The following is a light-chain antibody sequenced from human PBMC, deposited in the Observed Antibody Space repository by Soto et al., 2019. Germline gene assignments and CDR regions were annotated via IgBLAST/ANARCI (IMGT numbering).Light chain of an antibody. J-gene: IGLJ1*01. V-gene: IGLV2-8*01. Sequence: ALTQPPSASGSPGQSVTISCTGTNSDVGGYNYVSWYQQYPGKAPKLIIYEVNERPSGVPDRFSGSKSGNTASLTVSGLQTADEADYYCSSYAGSNWYVFGTGTKVTV. CDR3: SSYAGSNWYV. CDR1: NSDVGGYNY. CDR2: EVN.